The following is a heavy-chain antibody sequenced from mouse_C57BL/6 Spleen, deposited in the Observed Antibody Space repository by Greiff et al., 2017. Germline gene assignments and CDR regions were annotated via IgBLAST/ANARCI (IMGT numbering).Heavy chain of an antibody. J-gene: IGHJ4*01. CDR2: INPNNGGT. V-gene: IGHV1-18*01. Sequence: EVQLQQSGPELVKPGASVKIPCKASGYTFTDYNMDWVKQSHGKSLEWIGDINPNNGGTIYNQKFKGKATLTVDQSSSTAYMQLRSLTSEDTAVYYCASSDYDGAMDYWGQGTSVTVSS. D-gene: IGHD2-4*01. CDR3: ASSDYDGAMDY. CDR1: GYTFTDYN.